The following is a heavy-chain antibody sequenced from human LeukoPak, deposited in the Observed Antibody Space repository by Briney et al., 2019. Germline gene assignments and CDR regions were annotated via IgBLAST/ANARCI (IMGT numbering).Heavy chain of an antibody. CDR2: IKSKTDGGTT. CDR3: TTDLALPPLYSSSWIDY. V-gene: IGHV3-15*01. D-gene: IGHD6-13*01. CDR1: GFTFSSYG. Sequence: GGSLRLSCAASGFTFSSYGMHWVRQAPGKGLEWVGRIKSKTDGGTTDYAAPVKGRFTISRDDSKNTLYLQMNSLKTEDTAVYYCTTDLALPPLYSSSWIDYWGQGTLVTVSS. J-gene: IGHJ4*02.